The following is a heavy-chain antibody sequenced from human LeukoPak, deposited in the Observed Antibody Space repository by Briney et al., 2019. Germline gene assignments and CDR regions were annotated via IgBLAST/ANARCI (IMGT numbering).Heavy chain of an antibody. Sequence: GGSLRLSCAASGFTFSGSAMHWVRQSSGKGLEWVGRIRSKANSYATACAASVKGRFTISRDDSKNTAYLQMNSLKTEDTAVYYCSRGGSGELDYWGQGTLVTVSS. CDR2: IRSKANSYAT. V-gene: IGHV3-73*01. CDR3: SRGGSGELDY. D-gene: IGHD1-26*01. CDR1: GFTFSGSA. J-gene: IGHJ4*02.